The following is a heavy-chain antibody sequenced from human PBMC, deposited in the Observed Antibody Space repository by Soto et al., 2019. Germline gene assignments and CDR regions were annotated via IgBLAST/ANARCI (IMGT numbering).Heavy chain of an antibody. CDR3: ARLGQGGYVQGMDV. V-gene: IGHV5-51*01. J-gene: IGHJ6*02. CDR2: IDPADSET. CDR1: GYSSITYW. D-gene: IGHD5-12*01. Sequence: GESLKISCKGSGYSSITYWIAWVRQKPGKGLEWMGIIDPADSETKYSPSFQGQVTISADKSIKTAYLQWSSLKASDTAMYYCARLGQGGYVQGMDVWGQGTTVTVSS.